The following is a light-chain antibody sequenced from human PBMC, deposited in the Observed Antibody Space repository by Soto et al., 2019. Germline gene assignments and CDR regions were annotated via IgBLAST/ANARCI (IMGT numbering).Light chain of an antibody. V-gene: IGKV4-1*01. J-gene: IGKJ2*01. CDR1: QSLFMSSTNKTY. Sequence: DIVMTQSPDSLAESLGERATINCKSSQSLFMSSTNKTYLAWFQKKPGQPPRLLIYWASARESGVPDRFSGRGSGTDCTLTLSSLQAEDVAVYYCLHYYTVPRAFGQGSKVEIK. CDR2: WAS. CDR3: LHYYTVPRA.